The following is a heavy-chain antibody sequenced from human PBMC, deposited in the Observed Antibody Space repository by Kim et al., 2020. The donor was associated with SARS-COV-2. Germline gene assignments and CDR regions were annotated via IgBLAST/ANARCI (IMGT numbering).Heavy chain of an antibody. CDR3: AKMVIMDDYNYLYYYSIDV. CDR1: GFTFDIYA. J-gene: IGHJ6*02. CDR2: MSGGGVNK. Sequence: GGSLRLSCVASGFTFDIYAMSWVRQAPGKGLEWVSVMSGGGVNKFYADSVGGRFTISRDNSKNTLYLQMNNLRDEDTALYYCAKMVIMDDYNYLYYYSIDVWPQENTDTVSS. V-gene: IGHV3-23*01. D-gene: IGHD2-21*01.